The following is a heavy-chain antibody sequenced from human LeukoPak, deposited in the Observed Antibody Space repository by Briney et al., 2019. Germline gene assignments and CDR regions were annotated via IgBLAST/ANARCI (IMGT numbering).Heavy chain of an antibody. D-gene: IGHD3/OR15-3a*01. J-gene: IGHJ4*02. Sequence: GGSLRLSCAASGFTFSTYSMNWVRQAPGKGLEWVSSISGSSTYIFYADSVKGRFTISRDNAKNSLYLQMNSLRVEDTAVYYCARVKGTEKYYWGQGTLVTVSS. CDR1: GFTFSTYS. CDR3: ARVKGTEKYY. V-gene: IGHV3-21*01. CDR2: ISGSSTYI.